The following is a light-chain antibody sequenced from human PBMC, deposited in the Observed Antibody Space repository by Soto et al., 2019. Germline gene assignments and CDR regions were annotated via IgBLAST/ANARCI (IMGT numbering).Light chain of an antibody. V-gene: IGLV2-8*01. CDR1: SSDVGAYDY. CDR2: EIN. J-gene: IGLJ1*01. CDR3: SSFAGSNNFPYV. Sequence: QSVLTQPPSASGCPGQSVTISCTGTSSDVGAYDYVSWYQQHPGKAPKLMIYEINKRPSGVPDRFSGSKSGNTASLTVSGLQAEDEADYYCSSFAGSNNFPYVFGTGTKVTVL.